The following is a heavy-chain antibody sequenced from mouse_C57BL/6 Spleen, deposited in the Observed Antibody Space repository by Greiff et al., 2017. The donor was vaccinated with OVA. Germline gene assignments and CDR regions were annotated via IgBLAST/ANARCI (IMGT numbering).Heavy chain of an antibody. V-gene: IGHV5-9-1*02. CDR1: GFTFSDYA. D-gene: IGHD3-1*01. CDR2: ISSGGDYI. Sequence: EVKLMESGGGLVKPGGSLKLSCAASGFTFSDYAMSWVRQTPEKRLEWVAYISSGGDYIYYADTVKGRFTISRDNARNTLYLQMSSLKSEDTAMYYCTRDRAGTGYAMDYWGQGTSVTVSS. CDR3: TRDRAGTGYAMDY. J-gene: IGHJ4*01.